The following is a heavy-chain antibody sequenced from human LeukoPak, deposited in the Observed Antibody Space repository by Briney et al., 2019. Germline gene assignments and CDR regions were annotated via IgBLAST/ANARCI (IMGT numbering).Heavy chain of an antibody. CDR1: GGSISSYY. V-gene: IGHV4-59*01. J-gene: IGHJ6*03. CDR2: IYYSGST. D-gene: IGHD6-6*01. CDR3: ARDFSSSSTVYYYYYMDV. Sequence: PSETLFLTCTVSGGSISSYYWSWIRQPPGKGLEWIGYIYYSGSTNYNPSLKSRVTISVDTSKNQFSLKLSSVTAADTAMYYCARDFSSSSTVYYYYYMDVWGKGTTVTVSS.